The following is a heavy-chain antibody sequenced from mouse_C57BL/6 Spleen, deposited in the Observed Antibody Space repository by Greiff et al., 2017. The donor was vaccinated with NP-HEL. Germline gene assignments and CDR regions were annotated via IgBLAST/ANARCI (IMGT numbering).Heavy chain of an antibody. CDR3: ARGEYDYGGTSLFDY. D-gene: IGHD2-4*01. CDR1: GYTFTSYW. Sequence: QVQLKQPGAELVRPGSSVKLSCKASGYTFTSYWMDWVKQRPGQGLEWIGNIYPSDSETHYNQKFKDKATLTVDKSSSTAYMQLSSLTSEDSAVYYGARGEYDYGGTSLFDYWGQGTTLTVSS. CDR2: IYPSDSET. V-gene: IGHV1-61*01. J-gene: IGHJ2*01.